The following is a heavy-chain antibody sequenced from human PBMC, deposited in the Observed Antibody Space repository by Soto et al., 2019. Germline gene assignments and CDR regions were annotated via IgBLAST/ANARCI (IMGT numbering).Heavy chain of an antibody. Sequence: SETLSLTCAVYAGSFSHYYWNWIRQSPGKGLEWIGKIKHSGSSNYNPSLRSRVSISVDMSKNQFSLRLTSVTAADTAVYYCARGGSSAWQVDLDIWGQGTMVTVSS. CDR3: ARGGSSAWQVDLDI. CDR2: IKHSGSS. D-gene: IGHD6-19*01. J-gene: IGHJ3*02. CDR1: AGSFSHYY. V-gene: IGHV4-34*01.